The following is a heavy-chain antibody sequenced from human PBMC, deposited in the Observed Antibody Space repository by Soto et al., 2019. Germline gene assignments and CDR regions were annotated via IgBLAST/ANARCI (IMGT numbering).Heavy chain of an antibody. Sequence: QVQLVQSGAEVKTPGASVKVSCKASAYTFISYGISWVRQAPGQGLEWMGWISAYKGNTNYAQKLQGRVTMTTDTSTSTAYLELRSLSSDATALCYCASGTPGSSWYPPFDYWGQGTLVTVSS. CDR2: ISAYKGNT. CDR1: AYTFISYG. D-gene: IGHD6-13*01. CDR3: ASGTPGSSWYPPFDY. J-gene: IGHJ4*02. V-gene: IGHV1-18*01.